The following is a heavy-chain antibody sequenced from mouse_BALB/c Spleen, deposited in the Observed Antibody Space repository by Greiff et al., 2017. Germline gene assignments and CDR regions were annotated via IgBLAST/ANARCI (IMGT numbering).Heavy chain of an antibody. J-gene: IGHJ1*01. CDR2: IYPGDGDT. Sequence: QVQLKESGAELVRPGSSVKISCKASGYAFSSYWMNWVKQRPGQGLEWIGQIYPGDGDTNYNGKFKGKATLTADKSSSTAYMQLSSLTSEDSAVYFCARLIMRYFDVWGAGTTVTVSS. CDR1: GYAFSSYW. CDR3: ARLIMRYFDV. V-gene: IGHV1-80*01. D-gene: IGHD2-4*01.